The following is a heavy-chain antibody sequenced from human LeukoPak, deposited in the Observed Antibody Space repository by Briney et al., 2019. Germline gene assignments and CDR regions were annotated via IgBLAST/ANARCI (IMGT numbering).Heavy chain of an antibody. Sequence: GGSLRLSCAASGFTFSSYAMHWVRQAPGKGLEWVAVISYDGSNKYYADSVKGRFTISRDNSKNTLYLQMNSLRAEDTAVYYCARDGGYSGLDYWGQGTLVTDSS. CDR1: GFTFSSYA. V-gene: IGHV3-30*04. CDR2: ISYDGSNK. CDR3: ARDGGYSGLDY. D-gene: IGHD5-12*01. J-gene: IGHJ4*02.